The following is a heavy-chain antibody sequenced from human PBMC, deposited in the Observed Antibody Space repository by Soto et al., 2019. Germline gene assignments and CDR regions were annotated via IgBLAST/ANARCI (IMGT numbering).Heavy chain of an antibody. Sequence: GASVKVSCKASGYDFNSYDINWVRQATGEGLEWMGWMNPNSGDTGFAQKFQGRVTLTRDASISTAYMELSRVRYDDTAVYYCAREIVGTTKGMDVWGQGTTVTVSS. J-gene: IGHJ6*02. V-gene: IGHV1-8*01. CDR1: GYDFNSYD. D-gene: IGHD1-1*01. CDR2: MNPNSGDT. CDR3: AREIVGTTKGMDV.